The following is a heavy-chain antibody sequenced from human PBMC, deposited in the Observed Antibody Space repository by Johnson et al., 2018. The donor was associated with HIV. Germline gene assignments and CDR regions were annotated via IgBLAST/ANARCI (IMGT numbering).Heavy chain of an antibody. D-gene: IGHD2-21*02. CDR1: GFTFSRYA. V-gene: IGHV3-30-3*01. CDR2: ISYDGSNQ. J-gene: IGHJ3*01. Sequence: QEQLVESGGGVVQPGRSLRLSCAASGFTFSRYAMHWVRQAPGKGLEWVAVISYDGSNQYYADSVKGRFTISRDNSKNTLYLQMDSLRAEDTALYYCARDGGAYCGGDCFSDAFDLWGQGTMVTVSS. CDR3: ARDGGAYCGGDCFSDAFDL.